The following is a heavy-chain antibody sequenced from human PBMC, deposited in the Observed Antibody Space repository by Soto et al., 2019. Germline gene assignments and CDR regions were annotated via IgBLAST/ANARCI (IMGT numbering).Heavy chain of an antibody. J-gene: IGHJ4*02. Sequence: QITLKESGPTLVKPTQTLTLTCTFSGFSLSTSGVGVGWIRQPPGKALEWLALIYWDDDKRYRPSLKSRLTITKDTSKNQVVLTMTNMDPVDTATYYCAHSGCSGGSCYSRSPYFDYWGQGTLVTVSS. D-gene: IGHD2-15*01. CDR2: IYWDDDK. CDR3: AHSGCSGGSCYSRSPYFDY. V-gene: IGHV2-5*02. CDR1: GFSLSTSGVG.